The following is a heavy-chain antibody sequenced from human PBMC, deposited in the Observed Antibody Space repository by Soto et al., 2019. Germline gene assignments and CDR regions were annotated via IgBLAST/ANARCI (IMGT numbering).Heavy chain of an antibody. J-gene: IGHJ4*02. Sequence: GGSLRLSCAASGFTFSSYAMSWVRQAPGKGLEWVSAISGSGGSTYYADSVKGRFTISRDNSKNTLYLQMNSLRAEDTAVYYCAIPPPSMIVVVITLSPPIDYWRQGTLVTVSS. D-gene: IGHD3-22*01. CDR1: GFTFSSYA. CDR2: ISGSGGST. V-gene: IGHV3-23*01. CDR3: AIPPPSMIVVVITLSPPIDY.